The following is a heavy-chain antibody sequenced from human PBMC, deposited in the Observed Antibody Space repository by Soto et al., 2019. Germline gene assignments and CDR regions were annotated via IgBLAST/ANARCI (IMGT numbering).Heavy chain of an antibody. J-gene: IGHJ4*02. CDR3: ARQPVVGTAFFDY. Sequence: ASVKVSCKASGYTFTSYGISWVRQAPGQGLEWMGWISAYNGNTNYAQKLQGRVTMTTDTSPITAHMELRSLRSDDTAVYYCARQPVVGTAFFDYWGQGTLVTVSS. CDR2: ISAYNGNT. CDR1: GYTFTSYG. V-gene: IGHV1-18*01. D-gene: IGHD6-19*01.